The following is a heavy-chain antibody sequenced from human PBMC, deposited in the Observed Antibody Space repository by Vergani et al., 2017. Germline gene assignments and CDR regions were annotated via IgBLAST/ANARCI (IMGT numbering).Heavy chain of an antibody. CDR2: IQFDASNQ. Sequence: QVQLVESRGGVVQRGGSLRLSCATSGYTLSNYDMQWIRQGPGKGLEFVAFIQFDASNQYYADSVKGRFTLSRDFSKNTLYLQMNSLRTDDTATYYCAKHFRGWGIDYWGQGTQVIVSS. V-gene: IGHV3-30*02. CDR3: AKHFRGWGIDY. J-gene: IGHJ4*02. D-gene: IGHD3-16*01. CDR1: GYTLSNYD.